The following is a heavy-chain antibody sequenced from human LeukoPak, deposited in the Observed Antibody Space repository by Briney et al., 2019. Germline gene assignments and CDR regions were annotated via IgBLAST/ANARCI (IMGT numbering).Heavy chain of an antibody. CDR2: IYYSGST. V-gene: IGHV4-59*01. Sequence: PSETLSLTCTVSGGSISSYYWSWIRQPPGKGLEWIGYIYYSGSTNYNPSLKSRVTIPVDTSKNQFSLKLSSVTAADTAVYYCARDMMVAFDIWGQGTMVTVSS. J-gene: IGHJ3*02. CDR3: ARDMMVAFDI. D-gene: IGHD3-16*01. CDR1: GGSISSYY.